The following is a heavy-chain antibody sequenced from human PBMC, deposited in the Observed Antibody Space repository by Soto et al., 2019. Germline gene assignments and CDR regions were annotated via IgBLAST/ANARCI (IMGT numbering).Heavy chain of an antibody. CDR3: ARGLYYYCSGTHDAFDI. V-gene: IGHV1-8*01. CDR2: MNPNSGNT. Sequence: QVQLVQSGAEVKKPGASVKVSCKASGYTFTSYDINWVRQATGQGLEWMGWMNPNSGNTGYAQKFQGRVTMTRNTSISTAYMELSSLRSEDTAVYYCARGLYYYCSGTHDAFDIWGQGTMVTVSS. J-gene: IGHJ3*02. CDR1: GYTFTSYD. D-gene: IGHD3-10*01.